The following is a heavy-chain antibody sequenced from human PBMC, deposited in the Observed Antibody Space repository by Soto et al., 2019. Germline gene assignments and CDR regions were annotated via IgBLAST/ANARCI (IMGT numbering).Heavy chain of an antibody. V-gene: IGHV1-18*01. Sequence: QVQLVQSGAEVKNPGASVKVSCKASGYRFTSYGIGWVRQAPGQGLEWMGWINAYNGNTNYAQNLQDRVTLTTDTSTSTAYMELRSLRSNDTAVYYCAMVDVYVTPSPQDVWGHGTTVTVSS. J-gene: IGHJ6*02. CDR2: INAYNGNT. CDR3: AMVDVYVTPSPQDV. D-gene: IGHD3-16*01. CDR1: GYRFTSYG.